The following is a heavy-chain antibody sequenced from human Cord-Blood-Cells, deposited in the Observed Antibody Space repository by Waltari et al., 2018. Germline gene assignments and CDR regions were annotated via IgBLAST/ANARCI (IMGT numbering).Heavy chain of an antibody. D-gene: IGHD3-10*01. V-gene: IGHV1-2*02. CDR1: GYTFTGYY. CDR3: ARDRYYYGSGRRDAFDI. CDR2: INPNSGGT. J-gene: IGHJ3*02. Sequence: QVQLVQSGAEVKKPGASVKVSCKASGYTFTGYYMPWVRQAPGQGLEWMGWINPNSGGTNYAQKFQGRVTMTRDTSISTAYMELSRLRSDDTAVYYCARDRYYYGSGRRDAFDIWGQGTMVTVSS.